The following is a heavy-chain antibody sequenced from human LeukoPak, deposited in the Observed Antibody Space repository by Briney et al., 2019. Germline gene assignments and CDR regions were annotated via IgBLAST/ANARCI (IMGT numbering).Heavy chain of an antibody. D-gene: IGHD2/OR15-2a*01. CDR2: ISPYNGNT. J-gene: IGHJ5*02. CDR1: GYTFISYG. CDR3: GRHTSMGVPLDILEKWFDT. V-gene: IGHV1-18*01. Sequence: GASVKVCCKASGYTFISYGISWVRQAPGQGLQWMGWISPYNGNTNYVQKFQGRVTMTTDTSTSTAYMELRSLRSDDTAVYYCGRHTSMGVPLDILEKWFDTWGQGTLVTVSS.